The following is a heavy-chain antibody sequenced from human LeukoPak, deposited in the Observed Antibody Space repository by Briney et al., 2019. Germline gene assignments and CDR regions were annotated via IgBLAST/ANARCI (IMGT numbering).Heavy chain of an antibody. CDR2: IYPGDSDT. D-gene: IGHD3-10*01. V-gene: IGHV5-51*01. CDR3: ARLYYGSGSLYYFDY. J-gene: IGHJ4*02. Sequence: GESLKISCKGSGYSFTSYWIGWVRQMPGKGLEWMGIIYPGDSDTRYSPSFQGQVTISADKSTSTAYLQWSSLKASDTAMYYCARLYYGSGSLYYFDYWGQGTLVTVSS. CDR1: GYSFTSYW.